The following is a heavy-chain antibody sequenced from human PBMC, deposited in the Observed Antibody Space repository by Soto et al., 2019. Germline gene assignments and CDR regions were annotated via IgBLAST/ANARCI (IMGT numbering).Heavy chain of an antibody. V-gene: IGHV4-61*01. CDR2: IYYSGST. CDR3: ARHNWNDVYYYYGMDV. CDR1: GGSVSSGSYY. D-gene: IGHD1-20*01. Sequence: PSETLSLTCTVSGGSVSSGSYYWSWIRQPPGKGLEWIGYIYYSGSTNYNPSLKSRVTISVDTSRNQFSLKLSSVTAADTAVYYCARHNWNDVYYYYGMDVWGQGTTVTVSS. J-gene: IGHJ6*02.